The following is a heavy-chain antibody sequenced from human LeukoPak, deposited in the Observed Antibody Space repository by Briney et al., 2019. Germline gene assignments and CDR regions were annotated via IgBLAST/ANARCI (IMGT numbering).Heavy chain of an antibody. CDR1: GFTSSSYS. D-gene: IGHD3-16*01. Sequence: GGSLRLSCTASGFTSSSYSMNWDRQAPGKGLEWVSSISSSSSYIYYADSVKGRFTISRDNAKNSMYLQMNSLRAEDTAVYYCARFGDAGYYYDYWGQGTLVTVSS. V-gene: IGHV3-21*01. CDR2: ISSSSSYI. J-gene: IGHJ4*02. CDR3: ARFGDAGYYYDY.